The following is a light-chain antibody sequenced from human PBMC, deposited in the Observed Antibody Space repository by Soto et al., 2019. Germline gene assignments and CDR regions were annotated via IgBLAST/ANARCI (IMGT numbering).Light chain of an antibody. CDR3: QQYSSSPLT. CDR2: AAS. J-gene: IGKJ4*01. Sequence: EIVLTQSPGPLSLSPGERATLSCRASQSVSNTYLAWYQQKPGQAPRLLIYAASSRATGIPDRFSGSGSGTDFTLTISRLEPEDFAVYYCQQYSSSPLTFGGGTKVDIK. V-gene: IGKV3-20*01. CDR1: QSVSNTY.